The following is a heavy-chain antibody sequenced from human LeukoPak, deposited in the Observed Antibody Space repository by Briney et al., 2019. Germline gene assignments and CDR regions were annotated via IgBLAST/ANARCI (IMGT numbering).Heavy chain of an antibody. V-gene: IGHV3-66*01. J-gene: IGHJ4*02. CDR1: EFSFSNYA. CDR2: IYSGGST. Sequence: GGSLRLSCAASEFSFSNYAMSWVRQAPGKGLEWVSVIYSGGSTYYADSVKGRFTISRDNSKNTLYLQMNSLRAEDTAVYYCARGRGYYWGQGTLVTVSS. CDR3: ARGRGYY.